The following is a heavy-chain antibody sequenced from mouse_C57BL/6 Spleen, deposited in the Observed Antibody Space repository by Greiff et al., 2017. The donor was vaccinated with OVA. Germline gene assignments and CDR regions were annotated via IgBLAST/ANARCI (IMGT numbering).Heavy chain of an antibody. CDR3: GRQTGTFFDY. CDR1: GFSFNTYA. J-gene: IGHJ2*01. D-gene: IGHD4-1*01. Sequence: EVKLMESGGGLVQPKGSLKLSCAASGFSFNTYAMNWVRQAPGKGLEWVARIRSKSNNYATYYADSVKDRFTISRDDSESMLYLQMNNLKTEDTAMYYCGRQTGTFFDYWGQGTTLTVSS. V-gene: IGHV10-1*01. CDR2: IRSKSNNYAT.